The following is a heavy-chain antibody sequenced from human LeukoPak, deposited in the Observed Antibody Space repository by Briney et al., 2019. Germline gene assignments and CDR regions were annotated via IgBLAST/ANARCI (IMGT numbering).Heavy chain of an antibody. CDR2: IYYSGST. CDR1: RGSLSSYY. D-gene: IGHD6-6*01. CDR3: ARAQLGNFDY. V-gene: IGHV4-59*01. J-gene: IGHJ4*02. Sequence: PETLSLTCTVSRGSLSSYYWSSIRQPPGEGLEWIVYIYYSGSTNYNPSLKSRVNISVDTSKNQFSLKLSSVTAADTAVYYCARAQLGNFDYWGQGTLVTVSS.